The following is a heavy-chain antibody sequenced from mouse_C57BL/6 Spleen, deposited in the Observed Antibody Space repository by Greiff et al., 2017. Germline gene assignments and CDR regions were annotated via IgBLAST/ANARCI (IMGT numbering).Heavy chain of an antibody. CDR2: IYPGDGDT. D-gene: IGHD1-1*01. V-gene: IGHV1-80*01. CDR1: GYAFSSYW. Sequence: VQLQHSGAELVKPGASVKISCKASGYAFSSYWMNWVKQRPGKGLEWIGQIYPGDGDTNYNGKFKGKATLTADKSSSTAYMQLSSLTSEDSAVYFCARWEGSSYGSSPYYAMDYWGQGTSVTVSS. CDR3: ARWEGSSYGSSPYYAMDY. J-gene: IGHJ4*01.